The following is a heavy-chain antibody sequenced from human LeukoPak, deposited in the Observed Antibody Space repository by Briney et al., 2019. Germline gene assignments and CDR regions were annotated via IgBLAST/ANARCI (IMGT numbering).Heavy chain of an antibody. CDR1: GYTFTNYG. CDR2: ISAYNGNT. J-gene: IGHJ4*02. D-gene: IGHD2-2*01. Sequence: ASVKVSCKASGYTFTNYGISGVRQAPGRGLAGMGWISAYNGNTNYAQKLQGRVTMTTATSTSTAYMELRSLRSDDTAVYYCAREGCSSTSCYVAGAGIDYWGQGTLVTVSS. V-gene: IGHV1-18*01. CDR3: AREGCSSTSCYVAGAGIDY.